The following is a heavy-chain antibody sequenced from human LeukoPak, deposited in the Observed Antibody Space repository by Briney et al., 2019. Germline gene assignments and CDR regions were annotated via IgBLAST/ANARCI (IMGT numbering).Heavy chain of an antibody. CDR2: IYYSGNT. Sequence: PSETLSLTCTVSGGSISSFYWSWIRQAPGKGLEWIGYIYYSGNTNYNPSLKSRVTISVDTSKNQFSLKLSSVTAADTAVYYCAREDPQTTVPEGMDVWGQGTTVTVSS. CDR1: GGSISSFY. V-gene: IGHV4-59*01. J-gene: IGHJ6*02. CDR3: AREDPQTTVPEGMDV. D-gene: IGHD4-17*01.